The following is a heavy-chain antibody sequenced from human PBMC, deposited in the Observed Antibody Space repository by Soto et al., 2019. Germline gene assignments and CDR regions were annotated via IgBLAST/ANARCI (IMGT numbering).Heavy chain of an antibody. CDR3: ARWRYALGFDT. D-gene: IGHD3-16*01. V-gene: IGHV4-31*02. CDR2: MHYRGRA. Sequence: VAGGKSIGGGGCRGWIRQHPGKGLEWIGYMHYRGRASYNPSLKSRGSISLDTSGHHFSLKLTSVTAADTVVYNCARWRYALGFDTRGQPPLVSLSS. J-gene: IGHJ4*02. CDR1: GGKSIGGGGC.